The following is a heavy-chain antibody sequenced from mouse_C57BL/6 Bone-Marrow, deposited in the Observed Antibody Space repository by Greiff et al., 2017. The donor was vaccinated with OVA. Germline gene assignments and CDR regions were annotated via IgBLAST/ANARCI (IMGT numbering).Heavy chain of an antibody. CDR1: GFNINDYY. CDR2: IDPEDGDT. D-gene: IGHD1-1*01. J-gene: IGHJ2*01. Sequence: EVQLQQSGAELVRPGASVKLSCTASGFNINDYYMHWVKQRPEQGLEWIGRIDPEDGDTEYAPKFQGKATMTVDTSSNTAYLQLSSLTSEDTAVYYCTTAYYGSGDFDYWGQGTTLTVSS. V-gene: IGHV14-1*01. CDR3: TTAYYGSGDFDY.